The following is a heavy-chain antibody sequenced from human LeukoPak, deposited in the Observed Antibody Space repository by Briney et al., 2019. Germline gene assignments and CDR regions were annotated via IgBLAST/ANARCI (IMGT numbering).Heavy chain of an antibody. J-gene: IGHJ4*02. CDR2: IYPGDSDT. CDR1: GYIYTSYW. CDR3: ARHILRGDGYNKPADTRVDY. D-gene: IGHD5-24*01. V-gene: IGHV5-51*01. Sequence: GESLKISCNSSGYIYTSYWIGWVRQMPGKGLEWMGIIYPGDSDTRYSPSFQGQVTISADKSISTAYLQWSSLKASDTAMYYCARHILRGDGYNKPADTRVDYWGQGTLVTVSS.